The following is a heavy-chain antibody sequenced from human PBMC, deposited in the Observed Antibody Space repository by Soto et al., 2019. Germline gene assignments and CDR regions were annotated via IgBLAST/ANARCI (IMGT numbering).Heavy chain of an antibody. CDR2: IYYSGST. D-gene: IGHD2-15*01. J-gene: IGHJ6*03. Sequence: SETLSLTCTVSGGSISSGGYYWSWIRQHPGKGLEWIGYIYYSGSTYYNPSLKSRVTISVDTSKNQFSLKLSSVTAADTAVYYCARDRRGYCSGGSCRDYYYYYYMDVWGKGTTVTVSS. V-gene: IGHV4-31*03. CDR3: ARDRRGYCSGGSCRDYYYYYYMDV. CDR1: GGSISSGGYY.